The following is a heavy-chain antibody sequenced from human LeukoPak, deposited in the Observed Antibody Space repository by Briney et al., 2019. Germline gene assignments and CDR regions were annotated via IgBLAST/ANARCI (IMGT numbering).Heavy chain of an antibody. D-gene: IGHD3-10*01. Sequence: PGGFLRLSCAASGFTFSSYALSWVRQAPGKGLEWVSAITGGGYGTYYADSVKGRFTISRDNSKNTLYLQMNSLRAEDTAVYYCATRGTGEWGQGTLVTVSS. CDR3: ATRGTGE. CDR2: ITGGGYGT. CDR1: GFTFSSYA. J-gene: IGHJ4*02. V-gene: IGHV3-23*01.